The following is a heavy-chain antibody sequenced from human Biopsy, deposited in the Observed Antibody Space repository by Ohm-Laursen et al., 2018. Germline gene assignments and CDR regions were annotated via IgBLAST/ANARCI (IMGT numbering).Heavy chain of an antibody. CDR1: GGSFNGYY. D-gene: IGHD4-23*01. V-gene: IGHV4-59*01. CDR2: LSYTGYT. J-gene: IGHJ4*02. CDR3: ARGSNDFGGLYFPR. Sequence: SQTLALTCTVSGGSFNGYYWSWIRQPPGKGLEWMGHLSYTGYTSYNASLKSRVTISVDTSRNHFSLRLSSLTAADTAVYYCARGSNDFGGLYFPRWGQGTLLTVSS.